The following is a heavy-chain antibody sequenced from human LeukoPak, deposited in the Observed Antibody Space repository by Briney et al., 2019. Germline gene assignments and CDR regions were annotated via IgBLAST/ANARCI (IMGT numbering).Heavy chain of an antibody. V-gene: IGHV3-48*01. D-gene: IGHD6-19*01. CDR3: AKGGGWDYFDY. CDR1: GFTFSSYS. J-gene: IGHJ4*02. CDR2: ISSSSSTI. Sequence: GGSLRLSCAASGFTFSSYSMNWVRQAPGKGLEWVSYISSSSSTIYYADSVKGRFTISRDNSKNTLYLQMNSLRAEDTAVYYCAKGGGWDYFDYWGQGTLVTVSS.